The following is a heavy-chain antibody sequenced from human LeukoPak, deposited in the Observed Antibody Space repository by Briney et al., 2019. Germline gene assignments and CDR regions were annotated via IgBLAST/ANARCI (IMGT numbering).Heavy chain of an antibody. CDR2: ISYDGSNK. V-gene: IGHV3-30*18. CDR3: AKDLPPLLWVGEFETLDY. CDR1: GFTFSSYG. D-gene: IGHD3-10*01. J-gene: IGHJ4*02. Sequence: GRSLRLSCAASGFTFSSYGMHWVRQAPGKGLEWVAVISYDGSNKYYADSVKGRFTISRDNSKNTLYLQMNSLRAEDTAVYYCAKDLPPLLWVGEFETLDYWGQGTLVTVSS.